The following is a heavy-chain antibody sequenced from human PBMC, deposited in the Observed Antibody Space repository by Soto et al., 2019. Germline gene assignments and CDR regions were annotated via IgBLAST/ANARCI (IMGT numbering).Heavy chain of an antibody. Sequence: GESLKIACKGSGYSVTSYWIDWVRQMPGKGLEGMGIIYPGDSDTRYSPSFQGQVTISAAKSISTAYLQWSSLKASDTAMYYCARHFRMSYYYGMDVWGQGTTVTVSS. CDR3: ARHFRMSYYYGMDV. CDR1: GYSVTSYW. CDR2: IYPGDSDT. V-gene: IGHV5-51*01. J-gene: IGHJ6*02.